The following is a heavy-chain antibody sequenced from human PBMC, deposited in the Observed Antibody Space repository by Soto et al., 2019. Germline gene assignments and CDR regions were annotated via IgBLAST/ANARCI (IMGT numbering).Heavy chain of an antibody. Sequence: PWETLSLTCTVSGGSISSGGYYWSWIRQHPGKGLEWIGYIYYSGSTYYNPSLKSRVTISVDTSKNQFSLKLSSVTAADTAVYYCARAYPHFSYYDFWSGYQPTFDYWGQGTLVTVSS. J-gene: IGHJ4*02. D-gene: IGHD3-3*01. CDR2: IYYSGST. CDR3: ARAYPHFSYYDFWSGYQPTFDY. V-gene: IGHV4-31*03. CDR1: GGSISSGGYY.